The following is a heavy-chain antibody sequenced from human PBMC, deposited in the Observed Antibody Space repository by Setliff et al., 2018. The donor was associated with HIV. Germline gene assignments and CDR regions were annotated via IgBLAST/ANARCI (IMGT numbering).Heavy chain of an antibody. CDR1: GGSISGYY. V-gene: IGHV4-59*01. CDR3: VRGYCSSTTCYEDYYYMDG. CDR2: IFFTGNT. J-gene: IGHJ6*03. D-gene: IGHD2-2*01. Sequence: LSLTCTVSGGSISGYYWSWIRQPPGKGLEYIGSIFFTGNTIYNPSLKARVTLSVDMSKNQVFLRLSSVTAADTAVYYCVRGYCSSTTCYEDYYYMDGWGKGSTVTVS.